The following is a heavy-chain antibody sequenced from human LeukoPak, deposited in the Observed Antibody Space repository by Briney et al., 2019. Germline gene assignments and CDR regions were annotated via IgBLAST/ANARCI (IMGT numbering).Heavy chain of an antibody. V-gene: IGHV1-3*01. J-gene: IGHJ5*02. Sequence: GASVKVSCKASGYTFTSYAMHWVRQAPGQRLEWMGWINAGNGNTKYSQKFQGRVTITRDTSASTAYMELSSLRSEDTAVYYCATGYSSGWYFDPWGQGTLVTVSS. CDR1: GYTFTSYA. CDR2: INAGNGNT. D-gene: IGHD6-19*01. CDR3: ATGYSSGWYFDP.